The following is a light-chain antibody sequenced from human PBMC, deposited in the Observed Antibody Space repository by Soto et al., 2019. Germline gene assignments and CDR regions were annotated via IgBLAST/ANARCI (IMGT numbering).Light chain of an antibody. J-gene: IGKJ5*01. CDR1: QSFSSY. CDR2: EAS. V-gene: IGKV3-11*01. Sequence: EIVLTQSPATLSLSPGERATLSCRASQSFSSYLAFYQQKPGQAPSLLIYEASNMATGIPGRFRGSWSGTDFTLTTSSLEPEDFAVYYCQQRSNWPPITFGQGTRLEIK. CDR3: QQRSNWPPIT.